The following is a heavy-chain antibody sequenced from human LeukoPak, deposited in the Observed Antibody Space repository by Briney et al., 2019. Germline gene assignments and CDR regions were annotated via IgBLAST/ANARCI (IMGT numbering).Heavy chain of an antibody. CDR1: GGSISSYY. J-gene: IGHJ5*02. CDR2: IHSSGYT. CDR3: AKRQGPNSGSYDYFDP. D-gene: IGHD1-26*01. V-gene: IGHV4-4*09. Sequence: TETLSLTCTVSGGSISSYYWSWIRQPPGQGLEWIAYIHSSGYTNYNPSLQSQVTISVDTSKNQFSLKVSSVTAADTAVYYCAKRQGPNSGSYDYFDPWGQGTLVTVSS.